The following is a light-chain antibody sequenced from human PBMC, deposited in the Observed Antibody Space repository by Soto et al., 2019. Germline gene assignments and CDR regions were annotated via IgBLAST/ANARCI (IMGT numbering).Light chain of an antibody. J-gene: IGLJ2*01. CDR1: SSDVGGYNL. CDR3: CSYAGSSTVI. CDR2: EGS. V-gene: IGLV2-23*01. Sequence: QSVLTQPASVSGSPGQSITISCTGTSSDVGGYNLVSWYQQHPGKAPKLMIYEGSKRPSGVSDRFSGSKSGNTASLTISGLQAEDEGDYYCCSYAGSSTVIFGGGTQLTVL.